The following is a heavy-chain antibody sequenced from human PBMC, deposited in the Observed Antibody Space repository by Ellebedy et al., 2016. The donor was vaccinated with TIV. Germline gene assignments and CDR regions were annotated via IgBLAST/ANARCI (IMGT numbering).Heavy chain of an antibody. CDR1: GGTFSSYG. Sequence: ASVKVSCKASGGTFSSYGISWVRQAPGQGLEWMGWISAYNGNTNYAQKLQGRVTMTTDTSTSAAYMELRSLRSDDTAVYYCASPLYGLGTAHLYGMDVWGQGTTVTVSS. CDR3: ASPLYGLGTAHLYGMDV. D-gene: IGHD2-8*01. J-gene: IGHJ6*02. V-gene: IGHV1-18*01. CDR2: ISAYNGNT.